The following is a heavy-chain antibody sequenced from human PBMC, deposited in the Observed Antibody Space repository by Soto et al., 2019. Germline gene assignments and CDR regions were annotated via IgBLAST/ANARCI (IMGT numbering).Heavy chain of an antibody. CDR2: ISYDGSNK. CDR1: GFTFSSYG. V-gene: IGHV3-30*18. CDR3: AKDRNNWNYYNYYYGMDV. J-gene: IGHJ6*02. D-gene: IGHD1-7*01. Sequence: QVQLVESGGGVVQPGRSLRLSCAASGFTFSSYGMHWVRQAPGKGLEWVAVISYDGSNKYSADSVKSRFTISRDNSKNTLYLQMNSLRAEDTAVYYCAKDRNNWNYYNYYYGMDVWGQGTTVTVSS.